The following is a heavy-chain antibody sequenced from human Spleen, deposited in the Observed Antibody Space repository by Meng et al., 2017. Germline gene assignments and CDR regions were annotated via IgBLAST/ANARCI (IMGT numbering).Heavy chain of an antibody. V-gene: IGHV3-15*01. CDR2: IKSKTDGGTT. J-gene: IGHJ5*02. CDR3: SSQTYYDFWSGYPIS. CDR1: GFTFSNAW. D-gene: IGHD3-3*01. Sequence: GGSLRLSCAASGFTFSNAWMSWVRQAPGKGLEWVGRIKSKTDGGTTDYAAPVKGRFTISRDDSKNTLYLQMNSLKTEDTAVYYCSSQTYYDFWSGYPISWGQGTLVTVSS.